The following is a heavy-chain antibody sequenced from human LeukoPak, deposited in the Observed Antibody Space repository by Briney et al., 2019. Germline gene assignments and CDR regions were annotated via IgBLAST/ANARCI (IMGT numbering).Heavy chain of an antibody. CDR1: GFTFSSYG. CDR2: ISYDGSNK. V-gene: IGHV3-30*03. Sequence: GGSLRLSCAASGFTFSSYGMHWVRQAAGKGLEWVAVISYDGSNKYYADSVKGRFTISRDNSKNTLYLQMNSLRAEDTAVYYCASDPEDSSGYYSDYWGQGTLVTVSS. CDR3: ASDPEDSSGYYSDY. D-gene: IGHD3-22*01. J-gene: IGHJ4*02.